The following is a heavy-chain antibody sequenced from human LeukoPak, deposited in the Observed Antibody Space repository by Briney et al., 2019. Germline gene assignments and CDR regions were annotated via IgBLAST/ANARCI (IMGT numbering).Heavy chain of an antibody. D-gene: IGHD3-10*01. CDR2: IYYSGST. CDR1: GGSISSYY. J-gene: IGHJ4*02. CDR3: ARLSGYYGSGIDY. V-gene: IGHV4-59*01. Sequence: SETLSLTCTVSGGSISSYYWSWIRQPPGKGLEWIGYIYYSGSTNYNPSLKSRVTISVDTSKNQFSLTLSSVTAADTAVYYCARLSGYYGSGIDYWGQGTLVTVSS.